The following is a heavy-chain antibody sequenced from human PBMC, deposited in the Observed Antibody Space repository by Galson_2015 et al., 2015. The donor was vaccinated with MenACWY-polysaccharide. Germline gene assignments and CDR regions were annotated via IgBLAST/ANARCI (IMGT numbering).Heavy chain of an antibody. CDR2: ISLSGDTK. CDR1: GFPFGSYN. J-gene: IGHJ4*02. D-gene: IGHD2-15*01. Sequence: AGSGFPFGSYNMTWVRQAPGKGLEWISYISLSGDTKYYAASAEGRFTISRDNVKNSLYLEINNLRDEDTAVYYCSWIPSMAAATGYWGQGTLVTVSS. CDR3: SWIPSMAAATGY. V-gene: IGHV3-48*02.